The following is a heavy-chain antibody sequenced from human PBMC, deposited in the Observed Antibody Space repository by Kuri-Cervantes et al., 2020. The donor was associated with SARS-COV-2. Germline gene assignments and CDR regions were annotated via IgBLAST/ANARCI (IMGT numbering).Heavy chain of an antibody. V-gene: IGHV4-38-2*01. CDR3: ARGSSSHQPFDY. J-gene: IGHJ4*02. Sequence: SQTLSLTCAVSGYSIRSGYYWGWIRQPPGKGLEWIGNIYHSGSTEYNPSLKSRVTISVDTSKNQFSLKLSSVTAADTAVYYCARGSSSHQPFDYWGQGTLVTVSS. CDR2: IYHSGST. CDR1: GYSIRSGYY. D-gene: IGHD6-6*01.